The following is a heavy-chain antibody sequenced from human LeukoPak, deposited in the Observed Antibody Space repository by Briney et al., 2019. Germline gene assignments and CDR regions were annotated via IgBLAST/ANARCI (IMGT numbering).Heavy chain of an antibody. CDR2: FDPEDGET. V-gene: IGHV1-24*01. CDR3: ATGLFDGGKFDYFDY. CDR1: GYTLTELS. D-gene: IGHD4-23*01. Sequence: ASVKVSCKVSGYTLTELSMHWVRQAPGKGQEWMGGFDPEDGETIYAQKFQGRVTMTEDTSTDTAYMELSSLRSEDTAVYYCATGLFDGGKFDYFDYWGQGTLVTVSS. J-gene: IGHJ4*02.